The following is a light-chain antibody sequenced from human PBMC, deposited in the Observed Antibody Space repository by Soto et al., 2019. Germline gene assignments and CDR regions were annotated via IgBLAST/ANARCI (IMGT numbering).Light chain of an antibody. CDR1: QSISSW. V-gene: IGKV1-12*01. CDR3: KQVNTCRMT. J-gene: IGKJ1*01. CDR2: TAS. Sequence: DIQMTQSPSSVSAFVGDRVTITCRASQSISSWLTWYQQKPGKAPKVLIYTASNLQSGVPSRFSGSVSGITFMLTFISLQPEDFTTNYCKQVNTCRMTFVPGPK.